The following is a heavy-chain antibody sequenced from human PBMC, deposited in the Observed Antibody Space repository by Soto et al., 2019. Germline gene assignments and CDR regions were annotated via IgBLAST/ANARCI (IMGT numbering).Heavy chain of an antibody. Sequence: SETLSFTCTVSGGSISSSSYYWGWIRQPPGKGLERIGSIYYSGSTYYNPSLKSRVTISVDTSKNQFSLKLSSVTAADTAVYYCARRNYYDSNWFDPWGQGTLVTVSS. CDR1: GGSISSSSYY. J-gene: IGHJ5*02. CDR2: IYYSGST. V-gene: IGHV4-39*01. D-gene: IGHD3-22*01. CDR3: ARRNYYDSNWFDP.